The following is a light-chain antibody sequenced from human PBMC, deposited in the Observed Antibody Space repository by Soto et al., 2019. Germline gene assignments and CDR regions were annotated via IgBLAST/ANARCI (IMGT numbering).Light chain of an antibody. CDR3: QQYGSSPPYT. CDR1: RSFSSSY. J-gene: IGKJ2*01. CDR2: AAS. V-gene: IGKV3-20*01. Sequence: EIVLTQSPDTVSLSPGERATLSCRASRSFSSSYLAWYQQKPGQAPRLLIYAASSRATGIPDRFSGSKSGTDFTLTISRLEPADSAAYYCQQYGSSPPYTFGQGTKLEIK.